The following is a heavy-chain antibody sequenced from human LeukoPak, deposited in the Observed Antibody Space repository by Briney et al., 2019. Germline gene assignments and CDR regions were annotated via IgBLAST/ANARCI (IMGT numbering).Heavy chain of an antibody. CDR2: IYCSGST. V-gene: IGHV4-39*07. CDR1: GGSFSSYY. D-gene: IGHD3-3*01. J-gene: IGHJ4*02. CDR3: ARVSSARVVDY. Sequence: SETLSLTCAVYGGSFSSYYWGWIPQPPGKGLEWVGSIYCSGSTYYKPSLKSRVPISVDTSKNQFSLKLSSVTAADTAVYYCARVSSARVVDYWGQGTLVTVSS.